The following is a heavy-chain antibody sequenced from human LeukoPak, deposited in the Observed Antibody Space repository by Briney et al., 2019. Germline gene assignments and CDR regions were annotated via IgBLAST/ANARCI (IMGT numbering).Heavy chain of an antibody. CDR1: GGSISSYY. CDR3: ARDDRRTGRDY. D-gene: IGHD7-27*01. CDR2: IYYSGST. J-gene: IGHJ4*02. V-gene: IGHV4-59*01. Sequence: SETLSLTCTVSGGSISSYYWSWIRQPPGKGLEWIGYIYYSGSTNYNPSLKSRVTISVDTSKNQFSLTLSSVTAADTAVYYCARDDRRTGRDYWGQGTLVTVSS.